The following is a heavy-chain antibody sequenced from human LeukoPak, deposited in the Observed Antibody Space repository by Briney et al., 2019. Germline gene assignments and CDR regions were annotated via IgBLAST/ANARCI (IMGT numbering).Heavy chain of an antibody. CDR2: VSASGGST. CDR1: GFTFSSYW. CDR3: AKGPRKWELLRGYQFDY. J-gene: IGHJ4*02. V-gene: IGHV3-23*01. Sequence: GGSLRLSCAASGFTFSSYWMSWVRQAPGKGLEWVSAVSASGGSTYYAESVKGRFTISRDNSKNTLYLQLNSLRAEDTAVYYCAKGPRKWELLRGYQFDYWGQGTLVTVSS. D-gene: IGHD1-26*01.